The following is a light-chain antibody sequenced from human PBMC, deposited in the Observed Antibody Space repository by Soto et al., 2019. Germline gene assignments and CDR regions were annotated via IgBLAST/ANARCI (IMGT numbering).Light chain of an antibody. CDR2: DVS. CDR3: QHYNSYFGT. V-gene: IGKV1-5*01. J-gene: IGKJ4*01. Sequence: DIQMTQSPSTLSASVGDRVTITCRASESVRSWLAWYQQKPGKAPKLLIYDVSTLESGVPSRFSGSGSGTEFTLTISSLQPDDFATYYCQHYNSYFGTFGGGTKVDIK. CDR1: ESVRSW.